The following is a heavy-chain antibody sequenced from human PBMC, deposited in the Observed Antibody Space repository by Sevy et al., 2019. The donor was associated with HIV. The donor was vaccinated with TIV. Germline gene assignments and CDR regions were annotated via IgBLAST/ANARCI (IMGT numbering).Heavy chain of an antibody. CDR2: ISGRGDTT. V-gene: IGHV3-23*01. J-gene: IGHJ6*02. Sequence: GGSLRLSCAASGFTFNDYVMSWVRQAPGKGLEWVSTISGRGDTTNYADSVKGRFTISRDNSKNTLYLQMNSLRAEDSAVLYCAKDHYTAVTIFGVITPGYYGMDVWGQGTTVTVSS. CDR1: GFTFNDYV. D-gene: IGHD3-3*01. CDR3: AKDHYTAVTIFGVITPGYYGMDV.